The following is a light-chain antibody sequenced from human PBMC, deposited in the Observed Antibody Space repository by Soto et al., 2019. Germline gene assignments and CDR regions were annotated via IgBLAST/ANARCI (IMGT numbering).Light chain of an antibody. J-gene: IGKJ2*01. Sequence: IQMTQSPSSLSAFVGETVTITCRASQSISHWLAWYQQRPGRAPKLLIYDASSLESGVPSRFSGSGSGTEFTLTISSLQPDDFATYYCQQYSAYPYTFGQGTKVEI. CDR3: QQYSAYPYT. CDR1: QSISHW. CDR2: DAS. V-gene: IGKV1-5*01.